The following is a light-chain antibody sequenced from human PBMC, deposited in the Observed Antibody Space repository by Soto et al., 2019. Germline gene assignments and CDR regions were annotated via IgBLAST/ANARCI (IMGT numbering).Light chain of an antibody. V-gene: IGLV2-14*01. J-gene: IGLJ1*01. Sequence: QSVLTQHASVSGSPGQSITISCTGTRTDVGGFNHVSWYHQHPGKAPKVIIYEVYNRRSGVSSRFSGSKSGNTASLTISGLQAEDEADYYCSSYTSISALDVFGTGTKVTVL. CDR1: RTDVGGFNH. CDR3: SSYTSISALDV. CDR2: EVY.